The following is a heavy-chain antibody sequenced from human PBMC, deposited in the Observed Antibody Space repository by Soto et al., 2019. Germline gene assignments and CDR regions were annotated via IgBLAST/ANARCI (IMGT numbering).Heavy chain of an antibody. J-gene: IGHJ6*02. CDR1: GFALSTSGMC. CDR2: IDWDDDK. Sequence: PTLVNPTQTLTLTCTFSGFALSTSGMCVSWIRQPPGKALEWLALIDWDDDKYYSTSLKTRLTISKDTSKNQVVLTMTNMDPVDTATYYCERIVGVAADYYYYGMDVWGQGTAVTVSS. V-gene: IGHV2-70*01. D-gene: IGHD1-26*01. CDR3: ERIVGVAADYYYYGMDV.